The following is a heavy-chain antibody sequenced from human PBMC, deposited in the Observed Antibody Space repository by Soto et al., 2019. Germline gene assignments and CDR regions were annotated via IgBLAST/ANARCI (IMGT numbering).Heavy chain of an antibody. CDR2: ISGSGGST. CDR1: GFTFSNAW. Sequence: GGSLRLSCAASGFTFSNAWMSLVRQAPGKGLEWVSAISGSGGSTYYADSVKGRFTISRDNSKNTLYLQMNSLRAEDTAVYYCAKALRITMIVVVIDLAYYGMDVWGQGTTVTVSS. J-gene: IGHJ6*02. V-gene: IGHV3-23*01. D-gene: IGHD3-22*01. CDR3: AKALRITMIVVVIDLAYYGMDV.